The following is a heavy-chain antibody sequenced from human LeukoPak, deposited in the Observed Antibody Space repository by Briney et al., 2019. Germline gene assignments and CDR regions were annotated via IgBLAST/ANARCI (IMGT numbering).Heavy chain of an antibody. CDR3: ADLRTPGYSSSFDY. CDR1: GGTFSSYA. CDR2: IIPIFGTA. V-gene: IGHV1-69*13. Sequence: ASVKVSSKASGGTFSSYAISWVRQAPGQGLEWMGGIIPIFGTANYAQKFQGRVTITADESTSTAYMELSSLRSEDTAVYYCADLRTPGYSSSFDYWGQGTLVTVSS. D-gene: IGHD6-13*01. J-gene: IGHJ4*02.